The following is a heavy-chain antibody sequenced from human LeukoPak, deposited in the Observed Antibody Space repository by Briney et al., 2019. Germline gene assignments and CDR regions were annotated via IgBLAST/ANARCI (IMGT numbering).Heavy chain of an antibody. CDR3: ARDRYSGSYALYYYYGVDV. V-gene: IGHV1-69*01. CDR1: GGTFISYA. J-gene: IGHJ6*02. CDR2: IIPTLRTA. Sequence: GASVKVSCKASGGTFISYAISWVRQAPGQGLEWMGGIIPTLRTANYAQKFQGRVTITADESTSTAYMELSSLRSEDTAVYYCARDRYSGSYALYYYYGVDVWGQGTTVTVSS. D-gene: IGHD1-26*01.